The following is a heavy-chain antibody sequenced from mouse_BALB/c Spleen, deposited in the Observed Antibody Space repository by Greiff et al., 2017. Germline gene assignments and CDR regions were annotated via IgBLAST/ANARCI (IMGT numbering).Heavy chain of an antibody. V-gene: IGHV1-14*01. J-gene: IGHJ4*01. Sequence: VQLKQSGPELVKPGASVKMSCKASGYTFTSYVMHWVKQKPGQGLEWIGYINPYNDGTKYNEKFKGKATLTSDKSSSTAYMELSSLTSEDSAVYYCARSGLLGYYAMGYWGQGTSVTVSS. D-gene: IGHD2-3*01. CDR1: GYTFTSYV. CDR2: INPYNDGT. CDR3: ARSGLLGYYAMGY.